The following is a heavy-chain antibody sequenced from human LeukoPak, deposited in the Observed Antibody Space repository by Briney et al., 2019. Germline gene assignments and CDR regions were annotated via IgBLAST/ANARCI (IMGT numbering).Heavy chain of an antibody. J-gene: IGHJ4*02. Sequence: PSETLSLTCAVYGGSFSGYYWSWIRQPPGKGLEWIGEINHSGSTNYNPSLESRVTISVDTSKNQFSLKLSSVTAADTAVYYCARGRGGSYLAYWGQGTLVTVSS. CDR2: INHSGST. CDR1: GGSFSGYY. CDR3: ARGRGGSYLAY. V-gene: IGHV4-34*01. D-gene: IGHD3-16*01.